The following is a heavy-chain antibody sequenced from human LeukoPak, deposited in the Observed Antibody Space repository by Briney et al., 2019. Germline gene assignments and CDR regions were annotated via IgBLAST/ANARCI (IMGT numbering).Heavy chain of an antibody. D-gene: IGHD3-10*01. V-gene: IGHV3-9*03. CDR2: NSWNSGSI. Sequence: GRSLRLSCAASGFTFDDYAMHWVRQAPGKGLEWVSGNSWNSGSIGYADSVKGRFTISRDNAKNSLYLQMNSLRAEDMALYYCAKDKGYGSGSYNYFDYWGQGTLVTVSS. CDR1: GFTFDDYA. J-gene: IGHJ4*02. CDR3: AKDKGYGSGSYNYFDY.